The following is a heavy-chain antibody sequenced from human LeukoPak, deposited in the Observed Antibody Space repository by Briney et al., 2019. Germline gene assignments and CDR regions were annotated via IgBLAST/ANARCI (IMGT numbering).Heavy chain of an antibody. CDR1: GFTFSNYW. V-gene: IGHV3-7*01. CDR2: MKPDGSEE. Sequence: PGGSLRLSCAASGFTFSNYWMTRVRQAPGKGLEWVANMKPDGSEEYYVDSVRGRFTVSRDNARNSLYLQMDSLRAEDTAVYYCAREGGGGGYYSDSYGHPHFDCWGPGTLVTVSS. J-gene: IGHJ4*02. CDR3: AREGGGGGYYSDSYGHPHFDC. D-gene: IGHD3-22*01.